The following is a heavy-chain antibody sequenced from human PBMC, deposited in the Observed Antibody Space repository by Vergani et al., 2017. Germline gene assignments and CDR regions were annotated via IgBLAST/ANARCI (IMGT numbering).Heavy chain of an antibody. CDR1: GGSISSYY. CDR2: IYYSGST. J-gene: IGHJ6*03. V-gene: IGHV4-59*01. Sequence: QVQLQESGPGLVKPSETLSLTCTVSGGSISSYYWSWIRQPPGTGLEWIGYIYYSGSTNYNPPLKSRVTISVDTSKNQFSLNLSSVTAADTAVYYCARGGSIFDFWSGYRRGYYYYYMDVWGKGTTVTVSS. D-gene: IGHD3-3*01. CDR3: ARGGSIFDFWSGYRRGYYYYYMDV.